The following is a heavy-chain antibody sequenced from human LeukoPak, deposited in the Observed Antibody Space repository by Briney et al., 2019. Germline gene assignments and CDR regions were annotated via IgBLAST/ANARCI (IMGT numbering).Heavy chain of an antibody. CDR3: ARVRPDYYGSGSYASVFDY. CDR2: IYYSGST. Sequence: PSETLSPTCTVSGGSISSYYWSWIRQPPGKGLEWIGYIYYSGSTNYNPSLKSRVTISVDTSKNQFSLKLSSVTAADTAVYYCARVRPDYYGSGSYASVFDYWGQGTLVTVSS. J-gene: IGHJ4*02. CDR1: GGSISSYY. V-gene: IGHV4-59*01. D-gene: IGHD3-10*01.